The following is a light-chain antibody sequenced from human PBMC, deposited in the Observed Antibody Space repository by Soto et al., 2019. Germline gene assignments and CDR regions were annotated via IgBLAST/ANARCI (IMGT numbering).Light chain of an antibody. Sequence: EIVLTQSPGTLSLSPGERATLSCRASQSVSRSFLAWYQQKPGQAPSLLIYGASSCATGIPDRFSGSGSVTDFTLTISRLEPEHLALYYCQQYDSSPRTFGQGTKLEIK. V-gene: IGKV3-20*01. CDR2: GAS. J-gene: IGKJ2*01. CDR1: QSVSRSF. CDR3: QQYDSSPRT.